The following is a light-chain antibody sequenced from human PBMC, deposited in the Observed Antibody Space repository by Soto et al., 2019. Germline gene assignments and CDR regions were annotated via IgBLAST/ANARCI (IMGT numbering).Light chain of an antibody. J-gene: IGKJ1*01. CDR2: APY. CDR3: QQYYSYLT. V-gene: IGKV1-8*01. Sequence: AIRMTQSPSSLSASTGDRVTITCRASQGISSYLAWYQQKPGKAPKLLTYAPYTLQSGVPSRFSGSGSGTDFTLTISCLQSEDFATYYCQQYYSYLTFGQGTKVEIK. CDR1: QGISSY.